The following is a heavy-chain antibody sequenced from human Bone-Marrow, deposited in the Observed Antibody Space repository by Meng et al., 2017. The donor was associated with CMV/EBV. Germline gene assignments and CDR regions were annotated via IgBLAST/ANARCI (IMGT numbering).Heavy chain of an antibody. Sequence: SETLSLTCAVSGASSSKDYWNWIRQTPGKGLEWIGEINHSGSTDYNPSLRGRLTISVDMSKSQFSLNLTSVTAADTAVYYCASRRYWGQGTLVTVSS. J-gene: IGHJ4*02. V-gene: IGHV4-34*01. CDR2: INHSGST. CDR3: ASRRY. CDR1: GASSSKDY.